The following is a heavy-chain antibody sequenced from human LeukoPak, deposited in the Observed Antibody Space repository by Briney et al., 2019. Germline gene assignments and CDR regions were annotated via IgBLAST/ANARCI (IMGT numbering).Heavy chain of an antibody. J-gene: IGHJ4*02. CDR2: IWYDESNK. Sequence: PGRSLRLSCAASGFTFSSYGMHWVRQAPGKGLEWVAVIWYDESNKYYADSVKGRFTISRDNSKNTLYLQMNSLRAEDTAVYYCAKDGVDSSLDFDYWGQGTLVTVSS. CDR3: AKDGVDSSLDFDY. V-gene: IGHV3-33*06. CDR1: GFTFSSYG. D-gene: IGHD3-22*01.